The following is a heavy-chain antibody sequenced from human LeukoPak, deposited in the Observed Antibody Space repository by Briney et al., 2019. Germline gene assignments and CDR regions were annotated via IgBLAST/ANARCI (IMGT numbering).Heavy chain of an antibody. CDR2: IRYDGSNK. D-gene: IGHD3-10*01. J-gene: IGHJ6*02. CDR3: ARGFYGSVTYYNAEKHGMDV. CDR1: GFTFSSYG. V-gene: IGHV3-30*02. Sequence: GGSLRLSCAASGFTFSSYGMHWVRQAPGKGVERVAFIRYDGSNKYYADSVKGGFTISRDNSKNTLYLQMNSLRAEDTAVYYCARGFYGSVTYYNAEKHGMDVWGQGTTVTVSS.